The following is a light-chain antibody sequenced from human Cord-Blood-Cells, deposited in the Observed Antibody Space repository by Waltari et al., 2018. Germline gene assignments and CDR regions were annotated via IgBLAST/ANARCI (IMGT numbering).Light chain of an antibody. V-gene: IGLV2-11*01. Sequence: SALTVPPAVSGSPGQSVPISCTGTGSDVGGYTYVSWYQQHPGKAPNLMIYGFSTRPSGVPDLFSGAKAGNTASLTISGLQGEDEADYYGCSYAGSYSFEVFGGGTKLTVL. CDR1: GSDVGGYTY. CDR2: GFS. J-gene: IGLJ3*02. CDR3: CSYAGSYSFEV.